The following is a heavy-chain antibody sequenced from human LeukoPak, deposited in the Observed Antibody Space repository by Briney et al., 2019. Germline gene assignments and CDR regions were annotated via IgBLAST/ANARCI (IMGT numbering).Heavy chain of an antibody. CDR1: GFTFSSYS. V-gene: IGHV3-21*01. CDR3: ASRIRPDSSGYTLAH. J-gene: IGHJ4*02. D-gene: IGHD3-22*01. Sequence: NPGGSLRLSCAASGFTFSSYSMNWVRQAPGKGLEWVSSISSSSSYIYYADSVKGRFTISRDNAKNSLYLQMSSLRAEDTAVYYCASRIRPDSSGYTLAHWGQGTLVTVSS. CDR2: ISSSSSYI.